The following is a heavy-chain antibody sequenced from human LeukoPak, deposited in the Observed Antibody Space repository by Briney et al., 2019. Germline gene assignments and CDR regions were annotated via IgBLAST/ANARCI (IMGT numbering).Heavy chain of an antibody. CDR2: IRYDGGSNK. J-gene: IGHJ4*02. CDR1: GFTFSSYG. V-gene: IGHV3-30*02. CDR3: AKDPGSRYIGCYFDY. D-gene: IGHD2-15*01. Sequence: PGGSLRLSCAASGFTFSSYGMHWVRQAPGKGLEWVAFIRYDGGSNKYYADSVKGRFTISRDNSKNTLYLQMNSLRAEDTAVYYCAKDPGSRYIGCYFDYWGQGTLVTVSS.